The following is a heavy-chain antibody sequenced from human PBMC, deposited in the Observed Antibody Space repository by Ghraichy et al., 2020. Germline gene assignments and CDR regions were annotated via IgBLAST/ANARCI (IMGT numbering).Heavy chain of an antibody. CDR2: ISSSSSYI. V-gene: IGHV3-21*01. D-gene: IGHD4-17*01. Sequence: GGSLRLSCAASGFTFSSYSMNWVRQAPGKGLEWVSSISSSSSYIYYADSVKGRFTISRDNAKNSLYLQMNSLRAEDTAVYYCARDRSDYASRALYWGQGTLVTVSS. CDR3: ARDRSDYASRALY. CDR1: GFTFSSYS. J-gene: IGHJ4*02.